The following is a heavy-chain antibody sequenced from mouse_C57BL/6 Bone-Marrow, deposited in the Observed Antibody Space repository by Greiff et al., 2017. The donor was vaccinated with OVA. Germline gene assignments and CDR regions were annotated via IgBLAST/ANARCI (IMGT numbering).Heavy chain of an antibody. CDR3: RGYYRYFDV. CDR1: GYTFTDYE. CDR2: IAPETGGT. Sequence: VQLQESGAELVRPGASVTLSCKASGYTFTDYEMHWVKQTPVHGLEWIGAIAPETGGTAYNQKFKGKAILTADKSSSTAYMELRSLTSADSAVYYCRGYYRYFDVWGTGTTVTVSS. J-gene: IGHJ1*03. V-gene: IGHV1-15*01. D-gene: IGHD2-2*01.